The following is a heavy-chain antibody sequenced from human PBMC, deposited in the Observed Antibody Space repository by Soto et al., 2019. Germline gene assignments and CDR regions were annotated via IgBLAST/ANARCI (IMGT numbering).Heavy chain of an antibody. CDR3: ARHRGGSSHGMDV. V-gene: IGHV5-51*01. CDR1: VYSFTNYY. CDR2: IYPGDSDT. Sequence: GESLKISCKGSVYSFTNYYIGCVRQMPGKGLEWMGIIYPGDSDTRYSPAFQGQVTISADKSITTAYLQWTSLKASDTAMYYCARHRGGSSHGMDVWGQGTTVTVSS. J-gene: IGHJ6*02.